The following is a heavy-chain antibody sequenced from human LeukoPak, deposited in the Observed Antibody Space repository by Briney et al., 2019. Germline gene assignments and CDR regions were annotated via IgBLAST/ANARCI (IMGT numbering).Heavy chain of an antibody. J-gene: IGHJ4*02. CDR1: GYTFTGYY. D-gene: IGHD3-22*01. CDR3: ARAYYDSSSFDY. CDR2: INPNSGGT. Sequence: GASVKVSCKASGYTFTGYYMHWVRQAPGQGLEWMGRINPNSGGTNYAQKFQGRVTMTRDTSISTVYMELSRLRSDDTAVYYCARAYYDSSSFDYWGQGTLVTVSS. V-gene: IGHV1-2*06.